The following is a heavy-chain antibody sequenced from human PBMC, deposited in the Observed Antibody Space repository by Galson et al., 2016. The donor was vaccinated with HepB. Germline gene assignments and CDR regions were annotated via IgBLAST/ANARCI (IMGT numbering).Heavy chain of an antibody. CDR2: IFTKTEGGKT. CDR1: GFTFSNVW. V-gene: IGHV3-15*07. Sequence: SLRLSCAASGFTFSNVWMNWVRQAPGKGLEWVGSIFTKTEGGKTEYAAPVKGRFTISRDDSENTVYLQMNSLKSEDTAIYYCTTRKVATADYWGQGTLVTVSS. CDR3: TTRKVATADY. J-gene: IGHJ4*02. D-gene: IGHD2-15*01.